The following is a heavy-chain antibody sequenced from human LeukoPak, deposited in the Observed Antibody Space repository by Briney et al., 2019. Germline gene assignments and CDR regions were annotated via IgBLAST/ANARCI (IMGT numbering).Heavy chain of an antibody. Sequence: PGGSLRLSCAASGFTFSSYGMHWVRQAPGKGLEWVAVIWYDGSNKYYADSVKGRFTISRDNSKNTLYLQMNSLRAEDTAVYYCAREATDYYDSSGSGWDYWGQGTLVTVSS. CDR3: AREATDYYDSSGSGWDY. CDR2: IWYDGSNK. CDR1: GFTFSSYG. V-gene: IGHV3-33*01. D-gene: IGHD3-22*01. J-gene: IGHJ4*02.